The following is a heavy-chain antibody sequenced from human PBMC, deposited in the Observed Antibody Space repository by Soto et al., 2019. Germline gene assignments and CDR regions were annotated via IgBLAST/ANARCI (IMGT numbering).Heavy chain of an antibody. CDR1: GVSISSYY. Sequence: AETLSLTCTVSGVSISSYYWSWIRQPPGKGLEWIGYIYYSGSTNYNPSLKSRVTISVDTSKNQFSLKLSSVTAADTAVYYCARGWNYYDSSGYPYYYYGMDVWGQGTTVTVSS. CDR2: IYYSGST. CDR3: ARGWNYYDSSGYPYYYYGMDV. D-gene: IGHD3-22*01. V-gene: IGHV4-59*01. J-gene: IGHJ6*02.